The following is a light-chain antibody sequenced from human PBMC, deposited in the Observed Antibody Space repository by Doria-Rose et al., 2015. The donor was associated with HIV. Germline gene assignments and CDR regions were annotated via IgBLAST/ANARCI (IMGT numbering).Light chain of an antibody. Sequence: TQSPGTLSLSPGERATLSCRARQRFSSAYLAWYQQKPGQAPSLLIYDGSTRATGIPDRFSASGSGTDFTLTINRLEPEDFALYYCHQYGTSWTFGQGTKVEI. CDR1: QRFSSAY. V-gene: IGKV3-20*01. CDR2: DGS. J-gene: IGKJ1*01. CDR3: HQYGTSWT.